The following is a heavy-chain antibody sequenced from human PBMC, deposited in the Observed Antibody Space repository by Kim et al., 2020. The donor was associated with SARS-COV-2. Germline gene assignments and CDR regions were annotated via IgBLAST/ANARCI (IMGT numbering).Heavy chain of an antibody. CDR2: ISYDGSNK. V-gene: IGHV3-30*04. D-gene: IGHD3-16*01. Sequence: GGSLRLSCAASGFTFSSYAMHWVRQAPGKGLEWVAVISYDGSNKYYADSVKGRFTISRDNSKNTLYLQMNSLRAEDTAVYYCARARAEEVGGVIKYYYYFYGMDVWGQGTTVTVSS. CDR3: ARARAEEVGGVIKYYYYFYGMDV. J-gene: IGHJ6*02. CDR1: GFTFSSYA.